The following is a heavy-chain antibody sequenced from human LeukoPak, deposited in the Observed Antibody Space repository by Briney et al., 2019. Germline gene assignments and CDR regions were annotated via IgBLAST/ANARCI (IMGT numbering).Heavy chain of an antibody. V-gene: IGHV4-30-2*01. D-gene: IGHD3-22*01. Sequence: LRLSCAGSGFTFSSYAMSWIRQPPGKGLEWIGYIYHSGSTYYNPSLKSRVTISVDRSKNQFSLKLSSVTAADTAVYYCARGPYYYDSSGYKPNWYFDLWGRGTLVTVSS. J-gene: IGHJ2*01. CDR1: GFTFSSYA. CDR3: ARGPYYYDSSGYKPNWYFDL. CDR2: IYHSGST.